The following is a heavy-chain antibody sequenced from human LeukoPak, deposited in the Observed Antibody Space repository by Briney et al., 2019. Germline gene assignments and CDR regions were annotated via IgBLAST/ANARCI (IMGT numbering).Heavy chain of an antibody. J-gene: IGHJ4*02. Sequence: ASVKVSCKASGYTFTSYGISWVRQAPGQGLEWMGWISAYNGNTNYAQKLQGRVTMTTDTSTSTAYMELSGLRSEDTAVYYCARDLARGTEMIITTPFDYWGQGTLVTVSS. D-gene: IGHD3-22*01. CDR1: GYTFTSYG. V-gene: IGHV1-18*01. CDR2: ISAYNGNT. CDR3: ARDLARGTEMIITTPFDY.